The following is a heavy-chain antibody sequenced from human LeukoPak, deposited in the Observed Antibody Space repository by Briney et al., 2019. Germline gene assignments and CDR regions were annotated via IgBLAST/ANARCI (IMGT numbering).Heavy chain of an antibody. V-gene: IGHV3-9*01. CDR1: VFTLDVYA. D-gene: IGHD3-16*01. CDR3: VRDRGVGITFGGVIGY. CDR2: ISWNSGSI. Sequence: PGRSLRLSCAASVFTLDVYAMHWVRQAPGKGLEWVLGISWNSGSIGYADSVKGRFTISRDNAKNSLYLQMNSMRAEDTAVYYCVRDRGVGITFGGVIGYWGQGTLVTVSS. J-gene: IGHJ4*02.